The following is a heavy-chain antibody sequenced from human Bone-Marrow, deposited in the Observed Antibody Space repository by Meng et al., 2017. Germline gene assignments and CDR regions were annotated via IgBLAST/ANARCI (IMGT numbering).Heavy chain of an antibody. CDR1: GFTFDDYA. V-gene: IGHV3-43D*03. D-gene: IGHD2-21*02. CDR3: AKAPICGGDCLSSGMDV. CDR2: ISWDGGST. J-gene: IGHJ6*02. Sequence: LTGAASGFTFDDYAMHWVRQAPGKGLEWVSLISWDGGSTYYADSVKGRFTISRDNSKNSLYLQMNSLRAEDTALYYCAKAPICGGDCLSSGMDVWGQGTTVTVSS.